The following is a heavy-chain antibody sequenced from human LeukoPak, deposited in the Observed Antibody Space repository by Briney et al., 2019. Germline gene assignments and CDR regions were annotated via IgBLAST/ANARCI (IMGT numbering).Heavy chain of an antibody. Sequence: GGSLRLSCAASGFSFSTLSMNWVRQAPGKGLEWVSSISTSSSYIYYADSVKGRFTISRDNAKNSLYLQMNSLRAEDTAVYYCAELGITMIGGVWGKGTTVTISS. D-gene: IGHD3-10*02. J-gene: IGHJ6*04. CDR2: ISTSSSYI. CDR1: GFSFSTLS. V-gene: IGHV3-21*01. CDR3: AELGITMIGGV.